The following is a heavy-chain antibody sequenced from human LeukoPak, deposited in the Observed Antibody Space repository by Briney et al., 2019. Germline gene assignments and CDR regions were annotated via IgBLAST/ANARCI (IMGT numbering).Heavy chain of an antibody. J-gene: IGHJ4*02. CDR3: AVAGKGTLDY. CDR2: INHSGST. V-gene: IGHV4-34*01. CDR1: GGSFSGYY. D-gene: IGHD6-19*01. Sequence: SETLSLTCAVYGGSFSGYYWSWIRQPPGKGLEWIGEINHSGSTNYNPSLKSRVTISVDTSKNQLSLKLSSVTAADTAVYYCAVAGKGTLDYWGQGTLVTVSS.